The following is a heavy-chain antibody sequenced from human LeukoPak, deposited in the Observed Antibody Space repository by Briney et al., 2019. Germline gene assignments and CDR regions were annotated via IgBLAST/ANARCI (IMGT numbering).Heavy chain of an antibody. D-gene: IGHD4-23*01. V-gene: IGHV1-58*01. CDR1: GFIFSSSA. J-gene: IGHJ4*02. Sequence: SVKVSCKASGFIFSSSAVQWVRQARGQRLEWIAWIVVGSGNTNYAQKFQERVTITSDMSTNTAYMELSSLRSEDTAVYYCAAGWVYPGNYHFDYWGQGTLVTVSS. CDR2: IVVGSGNT. CDR3: AAGWVYPGNYHFDY.